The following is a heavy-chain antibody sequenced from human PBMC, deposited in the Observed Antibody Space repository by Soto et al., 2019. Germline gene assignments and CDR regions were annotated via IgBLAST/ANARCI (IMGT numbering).Heavy chain of an antibody. CDR2: IYYSGST. V-gene: IGHV4-59*11. Sequence: SETLSLTCTVSGGSISSHYWSWIRQPPGQGLEWIGYIYYSGSTNYNPSLKSRVTISVDTSKNQFSLKLSSVTAADTAVYYCARAGVSSVWSEAYYFDYWGQGTLVTVSS. D-gene: IGHD3-3*01. CDR3: ARAGVSSVWSEAYYFDY. J-gene: IGHJ4*02. CDR1: GGSISSHY.